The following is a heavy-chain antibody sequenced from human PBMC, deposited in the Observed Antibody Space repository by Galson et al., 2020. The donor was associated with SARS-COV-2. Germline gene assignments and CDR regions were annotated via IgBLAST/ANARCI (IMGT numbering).Heavy chain of an antibody. V-gene: IGHV1-24*01. Sequence: ASVKVSCKVSGYTLTELSMHWVRQAPGKGLEWMGGFDPEDGETIYAQKFQGRVTMTEDTSTDTAYMELSSLRSEDTAVYYCATASPITMVRGVRSGWFDPWGQGTLVTVAS. J-gene: IGHJ5*02. CDR2: FDPEDGET. D-gene: IGHD3-10*01. CDR3: ATASPITMVRGVRSGWFDP. CDR1: GYTLTELS.